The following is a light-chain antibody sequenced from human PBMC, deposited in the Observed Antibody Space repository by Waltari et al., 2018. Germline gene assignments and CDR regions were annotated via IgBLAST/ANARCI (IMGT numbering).Light chain of an antibody. J-gene: IGLJ1*01. CDR1: SSDVGGYNY. V-gene: IGLV2-14*01. CDR3: SSYTSSILYV. Sequence: QSALTQPASVSGSPGQSITISCTGTSSDVGGYNYVSWFQQHPGKATKLMIYEVNNRPSGVSNRFSGSKSGNTASLTISGLQAEDEADYYCSSYTSSILYVFGTGTKVTVL. CDR2: EVN.